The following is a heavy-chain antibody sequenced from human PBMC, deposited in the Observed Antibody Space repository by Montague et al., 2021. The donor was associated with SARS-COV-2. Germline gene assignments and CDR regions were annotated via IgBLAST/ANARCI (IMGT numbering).Heavy chain of an antibody. D-gene: IGHD4-17*01. CDR2: TFSRSQWHT. CDR1: GDSVSSDTAA. V-gene: IGHV6-1*01. Sequence: AISGDSVSSDTAAWHWIRQSPSRGLEWLGRTFSRSQWHTDSAASVRSRISFSGDISKNQFSLHLNSVTPEDTAIYYCARDGDYGGTWYSFLQNWGQGTLVIVSS. J-gene: IGHJ1*01. CDR3: ARDGDYGGTWYSFLQN.